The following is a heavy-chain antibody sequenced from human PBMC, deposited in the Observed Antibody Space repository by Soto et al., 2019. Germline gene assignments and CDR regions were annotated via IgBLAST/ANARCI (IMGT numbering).Heavy chain of an antibody. CDR3: AKVSLAHNYYYYYGMHV. Sequence: GGSLRLSCAASGFTFSNYGMSWVRQAPGKGLEWVSVITWGGRTAFYADSVKGRFTISRDNSKNTLYLQMNSLRAEDTAVYYCAKVSLAHNYYYYYGMHVCGQGTTVTVSS. J-gene: IGHJ6*02. D-gene: IGHD1-20*01. V-gene: IGHV3-NL1*01. CDR1: GFTFSNYG. CDR2: ITWGGRTA.